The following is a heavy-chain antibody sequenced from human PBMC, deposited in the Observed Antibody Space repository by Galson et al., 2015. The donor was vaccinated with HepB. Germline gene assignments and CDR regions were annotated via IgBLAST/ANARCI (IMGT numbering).Heavy chain of an antibody. V-gene: IGHV3-11*06. J-gene: IGHJ6*02. CDR2: ISSSSSYT. CDR1: GFTFSDYY. CDR3: ARDGGSSYPVSYYYYGMDV. Sequence: SLRLSCAASGFTFSDYYMSWIRQAPGKGLEWVSYISSSSSYTNYADSVKGRFTISRDNAKNSLYLQMNSLRAEDTAVYYCARDGGSSYPVSYYYYGMDVWGQGTTVTVSS. D-gene: IGHD6-13*01.